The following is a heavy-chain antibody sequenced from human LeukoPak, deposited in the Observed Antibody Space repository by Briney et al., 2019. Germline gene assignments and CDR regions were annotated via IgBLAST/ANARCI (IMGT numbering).Heavy chain of an antibody. J-gene: IGHJ4*02. V-gene: IGHV1-8*01. D-gene: IGHD5-12*01. CDR2: MNPNSGNT. Sequence: GASVKVSCKASGYTFTSYDINWVRQATGQGLEWMGWMNPNSGNTGYAQKFQGRVTMTRNTSISTAYMELSSLRSEDTAVYYCARAYSGYDLAGLVTPDYWGQGTLVTVSS. CDR1: GYTFTSYD. CDR3: ARAYSGYDLAGLVTPDY.